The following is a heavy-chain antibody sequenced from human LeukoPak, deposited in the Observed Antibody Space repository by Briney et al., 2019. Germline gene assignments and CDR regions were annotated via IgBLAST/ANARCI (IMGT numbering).Heavy chain of an antibody. Sequence: GGSLRLSCAASGFTVSSNDMSWVRQAPGKGLEWVSVIYSGGSTYYADSVKGRFTISRDNSKNTLYLQMNSLRAEDTAVYYCARRGSGSYYNDYWGQGTLVTVSS. V-gene: IGHV3-53*01. J-gene: IGHJ4*02. CDR2: IYSGGST. CDR3: ARRGSGSYYNDY. CDR1: GFTVSSND. D-gene: IGHD3-10*01.